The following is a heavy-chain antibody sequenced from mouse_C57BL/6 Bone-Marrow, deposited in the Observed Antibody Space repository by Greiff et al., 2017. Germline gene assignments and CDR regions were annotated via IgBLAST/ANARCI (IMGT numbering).Heavy chain of an antibody. V-gene: IGHV1-15*01. Sequence: VQLQQSGAELVRPGASVTLSCKASGYTFTDYEMHWVKQTPVHGLEWIGAIDPETGGTAYNQKFKGKAILTADKSSSTAYMELRSLTSEDSAVYYCTRDGGWLRIDYAMDYWGQGTSVTVSS. CDR1: GYTFTDYE. D-gene: IGHD2-3*01. CDR2: IDPETGGT. J-gene: IGHJ4*01. CDR3: TRDGGWLRIDYAMDY.